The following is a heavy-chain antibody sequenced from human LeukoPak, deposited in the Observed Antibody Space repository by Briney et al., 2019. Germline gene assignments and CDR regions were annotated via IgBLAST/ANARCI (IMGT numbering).Heavy chain of an antibody. Sequence: GESLKISCKGSGYTFTNYWIGWVRQMPGKGPECLGIIYPGDSDTRYYPSFQGDITISADRYITTAYLQWRSLKASDTAMYYCARQGLPGLSEAALDYWGQGTLVTVSS. CDR2: IYPGDSDT. V-gene: IGHV5-51*01. J-gene: IGHJ4*02. CDR3: ARQGLPGLSEAALDY. CDR1: GYTFTNYW. D-gene: IGHD6-19*01.